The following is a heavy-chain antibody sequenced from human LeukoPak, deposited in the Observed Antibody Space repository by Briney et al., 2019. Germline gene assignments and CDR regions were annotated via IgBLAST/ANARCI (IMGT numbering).Heavy chain of an antibody. CDR3: ARSGGSGRASGTTLGAFDI. V-gene: IGHV4-59*01. CDR1: GGSISSYY. D-gene: IGHD2/OR15-2a*01. J-gene: IGHJ3*02. CDR2: IYYSGST. Sequence: SETLSLTCTDSGGSISSYYWSWIRQPPGKGLEWIGYIYYSGSTNYNPSLKSRVTISVDTSKNQFSLKLTSVTAADTAVYYCARSGGSGRASGTTLGAFDIWGQGTMVTVSS.